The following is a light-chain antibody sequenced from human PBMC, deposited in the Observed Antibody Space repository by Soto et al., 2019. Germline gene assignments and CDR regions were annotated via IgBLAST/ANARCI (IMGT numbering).Light chain of an antibody. CDR3: SSYTSSLVV. V-gene: IGLV2-14*01. J-gene: IGLJ2*01. CDR2: EVS. CDR1: SSDVGGYNY. Sequence: QSVLTEPASVSGSPGQSITISCTGTSSDVGGYNYVSWYQQHPGKAPKLMIYEVSNRPSGVSNRFSGSKSGNTGSLTISGLQAEDEADYYCSSYTSSLVVFGGGTKVTVL.